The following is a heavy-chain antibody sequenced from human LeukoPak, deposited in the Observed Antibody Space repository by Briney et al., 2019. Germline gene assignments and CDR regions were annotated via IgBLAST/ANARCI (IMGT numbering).Heavy chain of an antibody. CDR1: GFTFSSYW. J-gene: IGHJ4*02. CDR3: ARVGPLDIVVEFDY. V-gene: IGHV3-7*01. D-gene: IGHD2-15*01. Sequence: TGGSLRLSCAASGFTFSSYWMSWVRQAPGKGLEWVANIKQDGSEKYYVDSVKGRFTISRDNAKNSLYLQMNSLRAEDTAVYYCARVGPLDIVVEFDYWGQGTLVTVSS. CDR2: IKQDGSEK.